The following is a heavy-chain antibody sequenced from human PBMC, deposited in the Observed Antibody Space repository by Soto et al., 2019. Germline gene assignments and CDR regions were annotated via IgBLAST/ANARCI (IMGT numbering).Heavy chain of an antibody. CDR3: ARGRGLYGDY. V-gene: IGHV3-48*03. CDR1: TSTVSTHE. D-gene: IGHD2-15*01. Sequence: GGALRLSCAACTSTVSTHEMNWVRQAPGKGLEWVSSISSSGTTIFYADSVKGRFTISRDNAKNSLYLQMNSLRAEDTAVYYCARGRGLYGDYWGQGTLVTVSS. J-gene: IGHJ4*02. CDR2: ISSSGTTI.